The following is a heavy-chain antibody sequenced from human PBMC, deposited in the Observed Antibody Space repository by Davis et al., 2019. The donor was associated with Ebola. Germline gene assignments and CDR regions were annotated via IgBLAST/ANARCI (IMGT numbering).Heavy chain of an antibody. V-gene: IGHV1-3*04. Sequence: AASVKVSCKASGYSFTNYAIHWVRQAPGQRLEWMGWINTGNGNTEYSQKFQGRVTITRDTSASTAYMELSSLRSEDTAVYFCARDEFDNWGQGTLVTVSS. CDR1: GYSFTNYA. J-gene: IGHJ4*02. CDR2: INTGNGNT. CDR3: ARDEFDN.